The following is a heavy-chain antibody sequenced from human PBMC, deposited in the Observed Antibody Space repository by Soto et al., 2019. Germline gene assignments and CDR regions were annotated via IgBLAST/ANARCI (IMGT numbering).Heavy chain of an antibody. CDR2: IKSKTDGGTT. Sequence: GGSLRLSCAASGFTFSNAWMNWVRQAPGKGLEWVGRIKSKTDGGTTDYAAPVKGRFTISRDDSKNTLYLQVNSLKTEDTAVYYCTTDQWDIVVVPVQGNPFDIWGQGTMVTVSS. CDR3: TTDQWDIVVVPVQGNPFDI. D-gene: IGHD2-2*01. V-gene: IGHV3-15*07. J-gene: IGHJ3*02. CDR1: GFTFSNAW.